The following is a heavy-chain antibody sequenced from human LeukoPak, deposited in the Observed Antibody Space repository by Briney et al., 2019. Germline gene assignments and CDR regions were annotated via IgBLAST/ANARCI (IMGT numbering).Heavy chain of an antibody. J-gene: IGHJ5*02. CDR1: GFTFSSYW. V-gene: IGHV3-7*01. CDR3: ARISEYYDILTGIHNWFDP. D-gene: IGHD3-9*01. Sequence: GGSLRLSCEASGFTFSSYWMSWVRQAPGKGLEWVANIKQDGSEKYYVDSVKGRFTISRDNAKNSLYLQMNSLRAEDTAVYYCARISEYYDILTGIHNWFDPWGQGTLVTVSS. CDR2: IKQDGSEK.